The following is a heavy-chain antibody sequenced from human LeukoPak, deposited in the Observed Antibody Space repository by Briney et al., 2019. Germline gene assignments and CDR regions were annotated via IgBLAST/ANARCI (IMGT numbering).Heavy chain of an antibody. D-gene: IGHD3-22*01. CDR3: ARDAYYYDSSGYYHRDFDY. Sequence: PGGSLRLSCAASGFTFSSYGMHWVRQAPGKGLEWVSSINGSGDATKYADSVKGRFTISRDNAKNSLYLQMNSLRAEDTAVYYCARDAYYYDSSGYYHRDFDYWGQGTLVTVSS. V-gene: IGHV3-48*01. CDR2: INGSGDAT. CDR1: GFTFSSYG. J-gene: IGHJ4*02.